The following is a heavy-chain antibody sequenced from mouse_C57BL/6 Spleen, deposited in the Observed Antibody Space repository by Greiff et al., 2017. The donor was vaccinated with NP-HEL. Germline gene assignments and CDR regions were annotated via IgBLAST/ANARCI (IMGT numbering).Heavy chain of an antibody. CDR2: IRNKANNHAT. J-gene: IGHJ1*03. V-gene: IGHV6-6*01. CDR3: TRRYYYGGWYFDV. CDR1: GFTFSDAW. Sequence: EVKVEESGGGLVQPGGSMKLSCAASGFTFSDAWMDWVRQSPEKGLEWVAEIRNKANNHATYYAESVKGRFTISRDDYKSSVYLQMNSLRAEDTGIYYCTRRYYYGGWYFDVWGTGTTVTVSS. D-gene: IGHD1-1*01.